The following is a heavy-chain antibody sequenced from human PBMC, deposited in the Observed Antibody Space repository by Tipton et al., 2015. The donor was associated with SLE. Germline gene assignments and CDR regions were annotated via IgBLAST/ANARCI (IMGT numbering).Heavy chain of an antibody. CDR1: GGSMTSFY. CDR3: ARLAHYNSNWYLGV. V-gene: IGHV4-59*08. J-gene: IGHJ4*02. D-gene: IGHD3-22*01. Sequence: TLSLTCTVSGGSMTSFYWSWIRQAPGKGLEWIGYVYSLGATNYSPSFESRVAMSVDTSKNQFSLRLRSVTAADTAVYYCARLAHYNSNWYLGVWGQGSPVTVSS. CDR2: VYSLGAT.